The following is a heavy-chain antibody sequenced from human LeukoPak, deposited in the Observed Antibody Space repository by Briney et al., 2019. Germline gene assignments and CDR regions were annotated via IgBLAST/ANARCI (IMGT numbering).Heavy chain of an antibody. CDR3: ARGVGRVGGTFDL. Sequence: GGSLRLSCVASQFSLGAFAMNWVRQARSKGVEWISYISASSSATYYAESVKGRFTISRDNAKDSLYLQMNSLRAEDTAVYYCARGVGRVGGTFDLWGQGTLVTVSP. CDR2: ISASSSAT. V-gene: IGHV3-48*01. J-gene: IGHJ4*02. CDR1: QFSLGAFA. D-gene: IGHD1-26*01.